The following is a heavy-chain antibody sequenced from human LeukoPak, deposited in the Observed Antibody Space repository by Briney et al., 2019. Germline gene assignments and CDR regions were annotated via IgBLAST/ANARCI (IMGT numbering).Heavy chain of an antibody. J-gene: IGHJ4*02. CDR1: GGSISSYY. CDR2: IYYSGST. Sequence: SETLSLTCTVSGGSISSYYWSWIRQPPGKGLEWIGYIYYSGSTNYNPSLKSRVTISVDTSKNQFSLKLSSVTAADTAVYYCARIPVWIYDFWSGYYFEYWGQGTLVTVSS. V-gene: IGHV4-59*01. CDR3: ARIPVWIYDFWSGYYFEY. D-gene: IGHD3-3*01.